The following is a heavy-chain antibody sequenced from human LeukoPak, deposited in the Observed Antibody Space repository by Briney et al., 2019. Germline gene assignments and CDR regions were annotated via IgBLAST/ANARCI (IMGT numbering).Heavy chain of an antibody. Sequence: GGSLRLSCAASGFTFSDYWMHWVRQAPEKGLEWVANINQDGTEQYYVDSVKGRFTISRDNAKNSLYLQTNSLRAEDTAVYYCARALGAYASFWGQGTLVTVYS. CDR2: INQDGTEQ. J-gene: IGHJ4*02. CDR3: ARALGAYASF. CDR1: GFTFSDYW. D-gene: IGHD5-12*01. V-gene: IGHV3-7*03.